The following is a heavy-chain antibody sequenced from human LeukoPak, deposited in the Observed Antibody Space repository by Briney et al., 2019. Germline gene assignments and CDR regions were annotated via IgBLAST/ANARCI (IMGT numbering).Heavy chain of an antibody. J-gene: IGHJ4*02. CDR3: SRAPIAWFGEYFDY. V-gene: IGHV4-4*07. CDR1: GGSISSYY. Sequence: SETLSLTCTVSGGSISSYYWSWIRQPAGKGLEGTGRIYTSGSTNYNPSLTSRVTMSVDTSKNQFSLKLSSVPAADTAACCCSRAPIAWFGEYFDYCGQGTLVTVSS. CDR2: IYTSGST. D-gene: IGHD3-10*01.